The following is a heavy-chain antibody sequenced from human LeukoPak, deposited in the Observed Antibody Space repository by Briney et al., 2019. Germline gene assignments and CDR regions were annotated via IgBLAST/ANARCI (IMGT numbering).Heavy chain of an antibody. V-gene: IGHV3-30*03. CDR3: ARGASRDGSGY. CDR1: EFTFSSYG. Sequence: PGRSLRLSCAASEFTFSSYGMHWVRQAPGKGLEWVAVISDDGSNEYYADSVKGRFTISRDNSKNTLYLQMNSLRAEDTAVYYCARGASRDGSGYWGQGTLVIVSS. J-gene: IGHJ4*02. CDR2: ISDDGSNE. D-gene: IGHD5-24*01.